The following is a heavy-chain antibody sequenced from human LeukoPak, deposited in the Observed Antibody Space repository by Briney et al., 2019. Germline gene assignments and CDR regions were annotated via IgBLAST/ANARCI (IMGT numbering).Heavy chain of an antibody. V-gene: IGHV1-46*01. J-gene: IGHJ4*02. D-gene: IGHD1-26*01. Sequence: ASAKVSCKASGYTFTSYYMHWVRQAPGQGLEWMGIINPSGGSTSYAQKFQGRVTMTRDTSTSTVYMELSSLRSEDTAVYYCAREYAVGANEGHLDYWGQGALVTVSS. CDR3: AREYAVGANEGHLDY. CDR1: GYTFTSYY. CDR2: INPSGGST.